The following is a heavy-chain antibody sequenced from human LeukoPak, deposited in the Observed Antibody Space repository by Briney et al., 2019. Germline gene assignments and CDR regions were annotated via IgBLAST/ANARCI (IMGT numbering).Heavy chain of an antibody. D-gene: IGHD3-22*01. V-gene: IGHV4-39*07. CDR1: GGSISSSSYY. CDR2: IYYSGST. CDR3: ARGHYYDSSGLSLFDY. Sequence: SETLSLTCTVSGGSISSSSYYWGWIRQPPGKGLEWIGSIYYSGSTYYNPSLKSRVTISVDTSKNQFSLKLSSVTAADTAVYYCARGHYYDSSGLSLFDYWGQGTLVTVSS. J-gene: IGHJ4*02.